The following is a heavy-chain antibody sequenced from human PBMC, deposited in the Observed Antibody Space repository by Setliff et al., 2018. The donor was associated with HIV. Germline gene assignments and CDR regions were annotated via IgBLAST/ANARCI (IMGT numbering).Heavy chain of an antibody. Sequence: ASVKVSCKISGYTLTELSIHWVRQAPGKGLEWMANFDPEDGETFYAQKFQGRLTMTEDTSTDTAYMELSSLRSDDTAMYYCATDPGYSSTWYSESFPHWGQGTVVTVS. D-gene: IGHD6-13*01. V-gene: IGHV1-24*01. J-gene: IGHJ1*01. CDR3: ATDPGYSSTWYSESFPH. CDR1: GYTLTELS. CDR2: FDPEDGET.